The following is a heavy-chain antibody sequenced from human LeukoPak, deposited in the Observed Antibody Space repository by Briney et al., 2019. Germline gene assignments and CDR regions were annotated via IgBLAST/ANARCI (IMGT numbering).Heavy chain of an antibody. CDR1: GGSISSYC. CDR3: ARTSLVAAGTEHNWFDP. J-gene: IGHJ5*02. D-gene: IGHD6-13*01. Sequence: SETLSLTCTVSGGSISSYCWSWLRQPPGKGLEWSGYIYYTGSTNYNPSLKSRVTISVDTSRNQFSLRLSSVTAADTAVYYCARTSLVAAGTEHNWFDPWGQGTLVTVSS. V-gene: IGHV4-59*08. CDR2: IYYTGST.